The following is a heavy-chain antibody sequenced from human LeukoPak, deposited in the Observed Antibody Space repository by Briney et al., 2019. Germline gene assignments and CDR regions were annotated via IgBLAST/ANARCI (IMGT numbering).Heavy chain of an antibody. D-gene: IGHD1-26*01. CDR3: ARAWGGPLVGATRSGALGLGY. CDR2: INHSGST. Sequence: GSLRLSCAASGFTFSGFAMCWVRQPPGKGLEWIGEINHSGSTNYNPSLKSRVTISVDTSKNQFSLKLSSVTAADTAVYYCARAWGGPLVGATRSGALGLGYWGQGTLVTVSS. CDR1: GFTFSGFA. J-gene: IGHJ4*02. V-gene: IGHV4-34*01.